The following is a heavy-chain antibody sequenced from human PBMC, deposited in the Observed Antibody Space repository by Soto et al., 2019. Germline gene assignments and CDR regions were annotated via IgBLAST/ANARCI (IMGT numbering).Heavy chain of an antibody. CDR1: GFTFSSYA. V-gene: IGHV3-23*01. CDR3: ANDALSGWDLSWFDP. D-gene: IGHD1-26*01. Sequence: EVQLLESGGGLVQPGGSLRLSCAASGFTFSSYAMSWVRQAPGKGLEWVSAISGSGGSTYYADSVKGRFTISRDNSTNTLYLQMKSLIAEDTAVYYCANDALSGWDLSWFDPWRQGKLVTVSS. J-gene: IGHJ5*02. CDR2: ISGSGGST.